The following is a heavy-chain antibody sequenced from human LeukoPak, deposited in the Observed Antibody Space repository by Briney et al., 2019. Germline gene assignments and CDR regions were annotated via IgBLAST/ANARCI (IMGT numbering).Heavy chain of an antibody. CDR2: IYYSGST. CDR1: GYSISSDYY. Sequence: PSETLSPTCTVSGYSISSDYYWGWVRQPPGKGLEWIGSIYYSGSTYYNPSLKSRVTISVDTSKNQFSLSLSSVTAADTAVYYCARTVLAVAGTELGWFDPWGPGTLVTVSS. D-gene: IGHD6-19*01. V-gene: IGHV4-38-2*02. J-gene: IGHJ5*02. CDR3: ARTVLAVAGTELGWFDP.